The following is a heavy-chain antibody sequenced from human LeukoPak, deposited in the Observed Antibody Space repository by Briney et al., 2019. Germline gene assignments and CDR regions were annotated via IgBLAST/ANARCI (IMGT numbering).Heavy chain of an antibody. CDR1: GFTFSSYS. J-gene: IGHJ6*03. Sequence: PGGSLRLSCAASGFTFSSYSMNWVRQAPGKGLEWVSYISSSSSTIYYADSVKGRFTISRDNAKNSLYLQMNSLRAEDTAVYYCAREGPYYYMDVWGKGTTVTVSS. V-gene: IGHV3-48*04. CDR3: AREGPYYYMDV. CDR2: ISSSSSTI.